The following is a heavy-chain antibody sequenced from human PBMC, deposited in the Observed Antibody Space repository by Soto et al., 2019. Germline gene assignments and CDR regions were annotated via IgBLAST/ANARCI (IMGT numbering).Heavy chain of an antibody. CDR1: GFDFSTHA. CDR3: EKGLDYCDKKDIDH. V-gene: IGHV3-23*01. J-gene: IGHJ4*01. Sequence: GGSLRLSCAASGFDFSTHALTWVRQAPGKGLEWLSSITNTGVTTHYADSVKGRFTISRDNSRNTLHLQLNNLRVDDTAVYYCEKGLDYCDKKDIDHWGQGPTVTVSS. D-gene: IGHD4-17*01. CDR2: ITNTGVTT.